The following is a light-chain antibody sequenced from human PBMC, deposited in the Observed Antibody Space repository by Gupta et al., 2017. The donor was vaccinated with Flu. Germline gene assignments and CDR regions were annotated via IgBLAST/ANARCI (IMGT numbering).Light chain of an antibody. J-gene: IGLJ3*02. CDR2: GNS. CDR3: QSYDSSRSGSRV. Sequence: QSVLTPPPSVSGAPGQQSTIACTGSSSNIGAGYDVNWYQQRPGTAPKLLIYGNSNRRSGGPDRVSGSKSGTSAALAITGLQAEEEADYYCQSYDSSRSGSRVFGGGTKLTVL. CDR1: SSNIGAGYD. V-gene: IGLV1-40*01.